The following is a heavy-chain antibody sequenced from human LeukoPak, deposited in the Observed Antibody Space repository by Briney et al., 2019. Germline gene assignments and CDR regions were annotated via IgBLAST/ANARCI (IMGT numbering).Heavy chain of an antibody. J-gene: IGHJ4*02. CDR3: AKTVTMIVVVSQFDY. V-gene: IGHV3-23*01. CDR1: GFTFSGYA. D-gene: IGHD3-22*01. Sequence: GGSLRLSCAASGFTFSGYAMSWVRQAPGKGLEWVSAISGSGGSTYYADSVKGRFTISRDNSKNTLYLQMNSLRAEDTAVYYCAKTVTMIVVVSQFDYWGQGTLVTVSS. CDR2: ISGSGGST.